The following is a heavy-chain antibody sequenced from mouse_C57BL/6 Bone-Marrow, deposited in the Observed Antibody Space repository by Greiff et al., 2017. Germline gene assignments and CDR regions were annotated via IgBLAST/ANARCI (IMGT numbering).Heavy chain of an antibody. CDR3: ARGSPTMITTYFDY. CDR2: ISDGGSYT. J-gene: IGHJ2*01. Sequence: EVQVVESGGGLVKPGGSLKLSCAASGFAFSSYAMSWVRQTPETRLEWVATISDGGSYTYYPDNVKGRFTISRDNAKNNLYLQMSHLKSEDTAMYYCARGSPTMITTYFDYWGQGTTLTVSS. V-gene: IGHV5-4*01. CDR1: GFAFSSYA. D-gene: IGHD2-4*01.